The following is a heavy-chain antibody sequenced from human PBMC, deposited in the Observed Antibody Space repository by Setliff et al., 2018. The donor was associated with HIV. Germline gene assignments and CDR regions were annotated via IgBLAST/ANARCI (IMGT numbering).Heavy chain of an antibody. CDR3: ARLDPDNPSSSYWFFDL. V-gene: IGHV4-30-2*06. CDR2: IYHTGNT. CDR1: GGSISSGGYS. Sequence: KTSETLSLTCAVSGGSISSGGYSWSWIRQSPGKGLEWIGYIYHTGNTYYNPSLKSRITISLDRSQNHFSLRLTSVAAADTAIYYCARLDPDNPSSSYWFFDLWGRGTLVTVSS. D-gene: IGHD5-18*01. J-gene: IGHJ2*01.